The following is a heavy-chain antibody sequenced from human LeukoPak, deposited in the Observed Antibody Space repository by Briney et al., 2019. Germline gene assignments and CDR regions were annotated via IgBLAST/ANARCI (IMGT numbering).Heavy chain of an antibody. V-gene: IGHV3-23*01. D-gene: IGHD2-15*01. CDR2: ISGSGGST. J-gene: IGHJ5*02. Sequence: GGSLRLSCAASGFTFSSYAMSWVRQAPGKGLEWVSAISGSGGSTYYADSVKGRFTISRDNSKNTLYLQMNSLRAEDTAVYYCAKDTDIVVVVAATTCDPWGQGTLVTVSS. CDR3: AKDTDIVVVVAATTCDP. CDR1: GFTFSSYA.